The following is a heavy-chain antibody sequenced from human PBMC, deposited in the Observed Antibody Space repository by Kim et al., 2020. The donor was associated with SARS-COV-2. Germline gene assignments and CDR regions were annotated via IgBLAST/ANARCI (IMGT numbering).Heavy chain of an antibody. CDR1: GFTFSDSW. V-gene: IGHV3-74*01. J-gene: IGHJ4*02. Sequence: GGSLRLSCAASGFTFSDSWMHWVRQTPEKGLLWVSRINSDGTTIQYADSVRGRFTISRDNAKNTLYLQMNSLRAEDLAMYYCARGSGNFGFDYWGQGVLATVSS. CDR3: ARGSGNFGFDY. D-gene: IGHD1-26*01. CDR2: INSDGTTI.